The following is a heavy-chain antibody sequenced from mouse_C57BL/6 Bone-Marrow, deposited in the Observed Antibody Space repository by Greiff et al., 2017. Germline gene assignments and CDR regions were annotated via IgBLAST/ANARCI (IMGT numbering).Heavy chain of an antibody. D-gene: IGHD1-3*01. Sequence: EVQRVESGPELVKPGASVKISCTASGYSFTGYYMNWVKQSPEKSLEWIGEINPSTGGTTYNQKFKAKATLTVDKSSSTAYMQLKSLTSEDSAVYYCARKVRRMFAYWGQGTLVTVSA. CDR3: ARKVRRMFAY. CDR1: GYSFTGYY. V-gene: IGHV1-42*01. CDR2: INPSTGGT. J-gene: IGHJ3*01.